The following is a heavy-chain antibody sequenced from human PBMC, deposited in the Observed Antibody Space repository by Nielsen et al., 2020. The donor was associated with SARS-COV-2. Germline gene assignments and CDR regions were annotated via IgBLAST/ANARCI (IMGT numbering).Heavy chain of an antibody. D-gene: IGHD3-3*01. CDR3: ARDNPYYDFWSGEDYYYGMDV. CDR1: GYTFTSYG. Sequence: ASVKVSCKASGYTFTSYGISWVRQAPGQGLEWMGWISAYNGNTTYDQKLQGRVTMTTDTSTSTAYMELRSLRSDDTAVYYCARDNPYYDFWSGEDYYYGMDVWGQGTTVTVSS. V-gene: IGHV1-18*01. J-gene: IGHJ6*02. CDR2: ISAYNGNT.